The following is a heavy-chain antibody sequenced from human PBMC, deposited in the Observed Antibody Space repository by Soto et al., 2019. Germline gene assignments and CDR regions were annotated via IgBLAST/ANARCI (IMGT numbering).Heavy chain of an antibody. Sequence: SETLSLTCTVSGGSISSYYWSWIRQPPGKGLEWIGYIYYSGSTNYNPSLKSRVTISVDTSKNQFSLKLSSVTAADTAVYYCARDQGTYYYDSSEDYYYYYGMDVWGQGTTVTVSS. J-gene: IGHJ6*02. D-gene: IGHD3-22*01. CDR3: ARDQGTYYYDSSEDYYYYYGMDV. CDR1: GGSISSYY. CDR2: IYYSGST. V-gene: IGHV4-59*01.